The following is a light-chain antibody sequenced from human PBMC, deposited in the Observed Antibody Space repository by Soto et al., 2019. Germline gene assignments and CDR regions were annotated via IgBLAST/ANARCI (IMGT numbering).Light chain of an antibody. CDR3: HQYGRSPIYT. V-gene: IGKV3-20*01. CDR1: QSVSNNY. J-gene: IGKJ3*01. CDR2: GAS. Sequence: EIVLTQSPGTLSLSPGERATLSCRASQSVSNNYLAWYQQKPGQAPRLLIYGASSRATGIPDRFSGSGSGTDFTLTISRLEPEDFAVYYCHQYGRSPIYTFGPGTKVDIK.